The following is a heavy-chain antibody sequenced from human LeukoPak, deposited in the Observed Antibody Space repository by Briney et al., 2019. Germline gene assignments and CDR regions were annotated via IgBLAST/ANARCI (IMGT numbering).Heavy chain of an antibody. Sequence: ASVKVSCKASGYTFTGYYIHWVRQAPGQGLEWMGWINPNSGGTNYAQKFQGRVTMTRDTSISTAYMELRRLRSDDTAVYYCARVSRELPGFDYWGQGTLVTVSS. J-gene: IGHJ4*02. V-gene: IGHV1-2*02. D-gene: IGHD1-26*01. CDR2: INPNSGGT. CDR3: ARVSRELPGFDY. CDR1: GYTFTGYY.